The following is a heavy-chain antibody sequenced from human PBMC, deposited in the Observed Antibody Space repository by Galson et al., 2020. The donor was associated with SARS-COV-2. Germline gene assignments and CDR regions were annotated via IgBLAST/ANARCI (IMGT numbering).Heavy chain of an antibody. CDR2: TRSRDGST. Sequence: TGGSLRLSCAASGFTCSSYDMAWVRHGPRKGLEWVSSTRSRDGSTYYADSVQGRFIISRDTSKNTLYLQMNSLRADDTAVYYCAKADCGGGCWLLNFWGRGTLVTVSS. D-gene: IGHD2-21*02. V-gene: IGHV3-23*01. J-gene: IGHJ4*02. CDR3: AKADCGGGCWLLNF. CDR1: GFTCSSYD.